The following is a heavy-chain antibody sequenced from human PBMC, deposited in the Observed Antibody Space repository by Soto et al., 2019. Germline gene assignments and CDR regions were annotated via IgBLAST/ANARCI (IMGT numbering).Heavy chain of an antibody. V-gene: IGHV3-21*01. CDR2: ISSSSSYI. CDR1: GFTFSSYS. CDR3: ARDLPHSRSSAVDYYYGMDA. Sequence: GGSLRLSCAASGFTFSSYSMNWVRQAPGKGLEWVSSISSSSSYIYYADSVKGRFTISRDNAKNSLYLQMNSLRAEDTAVYYCARDLPHSRSSAVDYYYGMDAWRQGTTVTVSS. J-gene: IGHJ6*02. D-gene: IGHD6-6*01.